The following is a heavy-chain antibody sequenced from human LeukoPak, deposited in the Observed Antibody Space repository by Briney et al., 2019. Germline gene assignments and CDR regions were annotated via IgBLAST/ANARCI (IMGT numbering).Heavy chain of an antibody. D-gene: IGHD1-26*01. CDR3: ARRIVGATTFDY. Sequence: GESLKISCKGSGYNFISKWIGWVRQMPGKGLEWMGVIYPGDSDTRYSPSFQGQVTISADKSISTAYLQWSSLKASDTAMYYCARRIVGATTFDYWGQGTLVTVSS. V-gene: IGHV5-51*01. J-gene: IGHJ4*02. CDR1: GYNFISKW. CDR2: IYPGDSDT.